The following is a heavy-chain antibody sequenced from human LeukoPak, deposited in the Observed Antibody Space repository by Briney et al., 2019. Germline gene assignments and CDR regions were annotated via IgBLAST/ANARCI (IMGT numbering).Heavy chain of an antibody. CDR3: ARDCSSTSLLPYYYYYYMDV. D-gene: IGHD2-2*01. V-gene: IGHV1-2*02. Sequence: ASVKVSCKASGYTFTGYYMHWVRQAPGQGLEWMGWINPNSGGTNYAQKFQGRVTMTRDTSISTAYMELSRLRSDDTAVYYCARDCSSTSLLPYYYYYYMDVWGIGTTVTVSS. CDR2: INPNSGGT. CDR1: GYTFTGYY. J-gene: IGHJ6*03.